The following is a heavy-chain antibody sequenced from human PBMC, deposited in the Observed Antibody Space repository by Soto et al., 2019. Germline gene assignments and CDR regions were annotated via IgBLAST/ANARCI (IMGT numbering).Heavy chain of an antibody. CDR1: GGTFSSYA. CDR2: IIPIFGPA. Sequence: QVQLVQSGAEVKKPGSSVKVSCKASGGTFSSYAISWVRQAPGQGLEWMGGIIPIFGPANYAQKFQGRVTIPADHSTSTDYIELSSLRSEDTAVYYCARERYCSGGSCYIIFGSDYYGMDVWGQETTVTVSS. CDR3: ARERYCSGGSCYIIFGSDYYGMDV. V-gene: IGHV1-69*01. J-gene: IGHJ6*02. D-gene: IGHD2-15*01.